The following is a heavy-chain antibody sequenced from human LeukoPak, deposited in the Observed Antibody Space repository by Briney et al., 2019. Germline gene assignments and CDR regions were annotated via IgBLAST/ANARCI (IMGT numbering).Heavy chain of an antibody. J-gene: IGHJ5*02. CDR3: ARGLASSNWPHWFDP. Sequence: GGSLRLSCAASGFTFSSYGMHWVRQAPGKGLEWVAVIWYDGSNKYYADSVKGRFTISRDNSKNTLYLQMNSLRAEDTAVYHCARGLASSNWPHWFDPWGQGTLVSVSS. CDR2: IWYDGSNK. V-gene: IGHV3-33*01. CDR1: GFTFSSYG. D-gene: IGHD6-13*01.